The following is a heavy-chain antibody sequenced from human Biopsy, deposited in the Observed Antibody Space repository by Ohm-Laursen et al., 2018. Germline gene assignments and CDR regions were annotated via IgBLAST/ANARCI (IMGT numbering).Heavy chain of an antibody. CDR2: FSPENGKT. V-gene: IGHV1-24*01. D-gene: IGHD1-1*01. CDR3: AADINVWNVNY. CDR1: RYALTAFS. J-gene: IGHJ4*02. Sequence: PSVNVSCHVSRYALTAFSMHSVRQAPGGGLEWMGGFSPENGKTIYAQKFQGRITMPEDTSTDTAYMELSSRRSEDTAVYYCAADINVWNVNYWGQGTQVTVSS.